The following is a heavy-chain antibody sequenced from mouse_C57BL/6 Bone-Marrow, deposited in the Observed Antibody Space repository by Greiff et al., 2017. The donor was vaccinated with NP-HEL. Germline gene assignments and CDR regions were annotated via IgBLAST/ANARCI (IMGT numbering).Heavy chain of an antibody. CDR2: FHPYNDDT. D-gene: IGHD1-1*01. V-gene: IGHV1-47*01. J-gene: IGHJ2*01. CDR3: ASGYYGSSLFDY. Sequence: QVQLQQSGAELVKPGASVKMSCKASGYTFTTYPIEWMKQNHGKSLEWIGNFHPYNDDTKYNEKFKGKATLTVEKSSSTVYLELSRLTSDASSVYYCASGYYGSSLFDYWGQGTTLTVSS. CDR1: GYTFTTYP.